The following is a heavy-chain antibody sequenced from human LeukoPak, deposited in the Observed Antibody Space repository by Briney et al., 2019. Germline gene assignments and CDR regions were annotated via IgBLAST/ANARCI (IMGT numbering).Heavy chain of an antibody. V-gene: IGHV3-48*01. CDR1: GFIFSSYN. CDR3: ARDKGDYDTSGSLFVF. CDR2: ISSGSSTI. J-gene: IGHJ4*02. Sequence: GGSLRLSCAASGFIFSSYNMNWVRQAPGKGLEWVSYISSGSSTIYYADSVRGRFTISRDNAKNSPYLQMSSLRAEDTAVYYCARDKGDYDTSGSLFVFGGQGTLVTVSS. D-gene: IGHD3-22*01.